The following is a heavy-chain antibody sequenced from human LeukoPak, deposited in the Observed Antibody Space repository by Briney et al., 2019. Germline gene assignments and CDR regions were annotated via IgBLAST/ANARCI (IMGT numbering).Heavy chain of an antibody. D-gene: IGHD4-17*01. CDR2: IYYSGST. V-gene: IGHV4-59*01. CDR3: ARTVTTAGVFDY. J-gene: IGHJ4*02. Sequence: PSETLSLTCVVYGVSFSGYYWSWIRQPPGKGLEWIGYIYYSGSTNYNPSLKSRVTISVDTSKNQFSLKLSSVTAADTAVYYCARTVTTAGVFDYWGQGTLVTVSS. CDR1: GVSFSGYY.